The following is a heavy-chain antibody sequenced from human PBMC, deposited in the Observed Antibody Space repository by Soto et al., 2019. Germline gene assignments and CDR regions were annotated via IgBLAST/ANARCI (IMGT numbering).Heavy chain of an antibody. CDR3: ARVGYYDSSGYYEFDY. Sequence: SETLSLTCAVYGGSFSGYYWSWIRQPPGKGLEWIGEINHSGSTNYNPSLKSRVTISVDTFKKQFSLKLGTVTAADTAVYYCARVGYYDSSGYYEFDYWGQGTLVTVSS. D-gene: IGHD3-22*01. V-gene: IGHV4-34*01. CDR2: INHSGST. CDR1: GGSFSGYY. J-gene: IGHJ4*02.